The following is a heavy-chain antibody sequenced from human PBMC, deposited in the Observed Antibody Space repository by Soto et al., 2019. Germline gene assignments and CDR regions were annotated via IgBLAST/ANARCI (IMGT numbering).Heavy chain of an antibody. J-gene: IGHJ3*02. CDR1: GFTFSSYS. Sequence: GGSLRLSCAASGFTFSSYSMNWVRQAPGKGLEWVSSISSSSSYIYYADSVKGRFTISRDNAKNSLYLQMNSLRAEDTAVYYCARDLQRGDDAFDIWGQGTMVTVSS. CDR3: ARDLQRGDDAFDI. V-gene: IGHV3-21*01. D-gene: IGHD3-16*01. CDR2: ISSSSSYI.